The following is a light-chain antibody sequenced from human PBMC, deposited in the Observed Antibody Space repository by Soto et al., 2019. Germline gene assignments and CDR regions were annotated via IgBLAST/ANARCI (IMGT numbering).Light chain of an antibody. Sequence: DIQMTQSPTSLSASVGDRVTITCRASQGIRNYVAWYQQIPGKAPKLLIYAASTLQSGVPSRFSGSGSVTDFTLTINGPQPEDVATYSCQKYSSVPVFGPGTKVEIK. V-gene: IGKV1-27*01. CDR2: AAS. J-gene: IGKJ3*01. CDR3: QKYSSVPV. CDR1: QGIRNY.